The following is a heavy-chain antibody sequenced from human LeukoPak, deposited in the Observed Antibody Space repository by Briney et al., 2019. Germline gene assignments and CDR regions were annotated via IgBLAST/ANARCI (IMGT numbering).Heavy chain of an antibody. CDR1: GGSISSGGYY. J-gene: IGHJ4*02. V-gene: IGHV4-61*08. D-gene: IGHD3-3*01. Sequence: SETLSLTCSVSGGSISSGGYYWSWIRQHPGKGLEWIGYIYYSGSTNYNPSLKSRVTISVDTSKNQFSLKLSSVTAADTVVYYCARVSGWSHGIAVDYWGQGTLVTVSS. CDR2: IYYSGST. CDR3: ARVSGWSHGIAVDY.